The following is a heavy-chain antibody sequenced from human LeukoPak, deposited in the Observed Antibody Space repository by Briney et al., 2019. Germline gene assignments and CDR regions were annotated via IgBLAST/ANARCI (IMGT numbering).Heavy chain of an antibody. CDR3: AYLGLSSDWNDVPGPQIDY. Sequence: PGGSLRLSCAASGFTFSSYWMHWVRQAPGKGLEWVSTISGSGTITYYSDSVKGRFTISRDDSKNTLYLQMNSLRSEDTALYYCAYLGLSSDWNDVPGPQIDYWGQGTLVTVSS. V-gene: IGHV3-23*01. CDR1: GFTFSSYW. CDR2: ISGSGTIT. D-gene: IGHD1-1*01. J-gene: IGHJ4*02.